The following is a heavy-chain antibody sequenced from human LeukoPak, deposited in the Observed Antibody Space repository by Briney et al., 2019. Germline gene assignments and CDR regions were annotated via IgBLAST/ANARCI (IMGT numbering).Heavy chain of an antibody. CDR1: GGSISSGGYY. Sequence: SETLSLTCTVSGGSISSGGYYWSWIRQPPGKGLEWIGEINHSGSTNYNPSLKSRVTISVDTSKNQFSLKLSSVTAADTAVYYCARGKYYYDSSGYYNYYYGMDVWGQGTTVTVSS. V-gene: IGHV4-39*07. CDR2: INHSGST. CDR3: ARGKYYYDSSGYYNYYYGMDV. D-gene: IGHD3-22*01. J-gene: IGHJ6*02.